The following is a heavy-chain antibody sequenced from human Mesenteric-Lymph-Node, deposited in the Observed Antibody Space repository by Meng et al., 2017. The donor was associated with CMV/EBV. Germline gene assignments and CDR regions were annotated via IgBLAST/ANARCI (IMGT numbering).Heavy chain of an antibody. J-gene: IGHJ6*02. D-gene: IGHD2-8*01. CDR2: IYSGGST. CDR3: AKAQDIVLMVYAIPYYYYYGMDV. V-gene: IGHV3-53*01. CDR1: GFTVSSNY. Sequence: GESLKISCAASGFTVSSNYMSWVRQAPGKGLEWVSVIYSGGSTYYADSVKGRFTISRDNSKNTLYLQMNSLRAEDTAVYYCAKAQDIVLMVYAIPYYYYYGMDVWGQGTTVTVSS.